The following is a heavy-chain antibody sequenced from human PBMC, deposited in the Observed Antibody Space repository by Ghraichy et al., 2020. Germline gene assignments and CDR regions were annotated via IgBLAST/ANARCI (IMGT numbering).Heavy chain of an antibody. CDR2: IKQDGSEK. Sequence: GVLNISCAASGFTFSSYWMSWVRQAPGKGLEWVANIKQDGSEKYYVDSVKGRFTISRDNAKNSLYLQMNSLRAEDTAVYYCAREVRSVQLERRANYYYYGMDVWGKGTTVTVSS. V-gene: IGHV3-7*01. D-gene: IGHD1-1*01. CDR1: GFTFSSYW. J-gene: IGHJ6*04. CDR3: AREVRSVQLERRANYYYYGMDV.